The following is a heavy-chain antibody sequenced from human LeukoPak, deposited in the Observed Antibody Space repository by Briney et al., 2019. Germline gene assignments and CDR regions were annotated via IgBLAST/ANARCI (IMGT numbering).Heavy chain of an antibody. Sequence: SETLSLTCTVSGDSISSYYWSWIRQPPGKGLEWIGYIYTSGGTNYIPSLKGRVTISIDTSKNQFSLKLSSVTAADSAVYYCARLTRLSTTPDRYYLDYWARAPWSPSPQ. J-gene: IGHJ4*02. CDR2: IYTSGGT. CDR3: ARLTRLSTTPDRYYLDY. CDR1: GDSISSYY. D-gene: IGHD3-16*02. V-gene: IGHV4-4*09.